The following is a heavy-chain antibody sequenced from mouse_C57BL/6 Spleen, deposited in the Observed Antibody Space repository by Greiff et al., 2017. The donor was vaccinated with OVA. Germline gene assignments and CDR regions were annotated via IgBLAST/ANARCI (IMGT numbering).Heavy chain of an antibody. J-gene: IGHJ4*01. D-gene: IGHD2-10*01. CDR1: GYTFTSYW. CDR2: IDPSDSYT. V-gene: IGHV1-50*01. Sequence: VQLQQPGAELVKPGASVKLSCKASGYTFTSYWMQWVKQRPGQGLEWIGEIDPSDSYTNYNQKFKGKATLTVDTSSSTAYMQISSLTSEDSAVYYCARRGSYPNAMDYWGQGTSVTVSS. CDR3: ARRGSYPNAMDY.